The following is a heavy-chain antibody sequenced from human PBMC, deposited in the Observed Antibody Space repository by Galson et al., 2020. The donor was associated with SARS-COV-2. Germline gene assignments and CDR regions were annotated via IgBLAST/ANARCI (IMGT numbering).Heavy chain of an antibody. J-gene: IGHJ6*02. CDR1: GFTFSTYS. CDR3: ARDEGIRGYNYGRLYYGMDV. CDR2: ISTSSSYT. V-gene: IGHV3-21*01. Sequence: GESLKISCAASGFTFSTYSMNWVRLAPGKGLEWVSSISTSSSYTYYVDLVKGRFSISRDNPRNSLYLQMNSLRAEDTAVYYCARDEGIRGYNYGRLYYGMDVWGQGTTVTVSS. D-gene: IGHD5-18*01.